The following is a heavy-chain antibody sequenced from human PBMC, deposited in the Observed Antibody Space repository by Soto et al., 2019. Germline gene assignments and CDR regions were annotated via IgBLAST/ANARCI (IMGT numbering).Heavy chain of an antibody. CDR2: ISAYNGNT. CDR3: ARDSRDYGAYVDNWFDP. V-gene: IGHV1-18*01. J-gene: IGHJ5*02. Sequence: ASVKVSCKASGYTFTSYGISWVRQAPGQGLEWMGWISAYNGNTNYAQKLQGRVTMTTDTSTSTAYMELRSLRSDDTAVYYCARDSRDYGAYVDNWFDPWGQGTLVTVSS. D-gene: IGHD4-17*01. CDR1: GYTFTSYG.